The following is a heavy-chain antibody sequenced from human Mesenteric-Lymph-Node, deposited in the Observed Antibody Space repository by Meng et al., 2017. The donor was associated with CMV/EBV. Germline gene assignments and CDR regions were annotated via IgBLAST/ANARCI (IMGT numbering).Heavy chain of an antibody. V-gene: IGHV1-3*01. CDR1: TSYA. CDR3: ARDHLDYDFWSGYYTIKFDP. Sequence: TSYAMHWMRQAPGQRLEWMGWINAGNGNTKYSQKFQGRVTITRDTSASTAYMELSSLRSEDTAVYYCARDHLDYDFWSGYYTIKFDPWGQGTLVTVSS. D-gene: IGHD3-3*01. CDR2: INAGNGNT. J-gene: IGHJ5*02.